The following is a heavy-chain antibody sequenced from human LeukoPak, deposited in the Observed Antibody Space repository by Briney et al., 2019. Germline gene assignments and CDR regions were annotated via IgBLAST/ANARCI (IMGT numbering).Heavy chain of an antibody. D-gene: IGHD3-3*01. Sequence: ASVKVSCKASGYTFTSYGISWVRQAPGQGLEWMGWISGYTGNTNCAHKLQGRVTMTTDTSTSTAYMELRSLRSDDTAVYYCARRTIFGVVTFDYWGQGTLVTVPS. CDR3: ARRTIFGVVTFDY. CDR1: GYTFTSYG. J-gene: IGHJ4*02. V-gene: IGHV1-18*01. CDR2: ISGYTGNT.